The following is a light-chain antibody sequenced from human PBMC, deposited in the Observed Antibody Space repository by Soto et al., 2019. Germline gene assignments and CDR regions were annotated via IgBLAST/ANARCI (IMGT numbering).Light chain of an antibody. Sequence: QSALTQPPSASGSPGQSVTISCTGTSSDVGGYNYVSWYRQHPGKAPEVVIYEVTKRPSGVPDRFSGSKSGNTASLTVSGLQAEDEAAYYCSSYAGSNRLVFGGGTKVTVL. CDR1: SSDVGGYNY. V-gene: IGLV2-8*01. J-gene: IGLJ3*02. CDR2: EVT. CDR3: SSYAGSNRLV.